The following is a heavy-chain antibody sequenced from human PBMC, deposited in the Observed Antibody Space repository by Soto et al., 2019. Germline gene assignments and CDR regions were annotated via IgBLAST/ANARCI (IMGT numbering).Heavy chain of an antibody. Sequence: GGSLRLSCAASGFTFSSYAMSWVRQAPGKGLEWVSAISGSGGSTYYADSVKGRFTISRDNSKNTLYLQMNSLRAEDTAVYYCAKAGYDILTGYYSPGVPFDYWGQGTLVTVSS. J-gene: IGHJ4*02. CDR2: ISGSGGST. CDR1: GFTFSSYA. CDR3: AKAGYDILTGYYSPGVPFDY. V-gene: IGHV3-23*01. D-gene: IGHD3-9*01.